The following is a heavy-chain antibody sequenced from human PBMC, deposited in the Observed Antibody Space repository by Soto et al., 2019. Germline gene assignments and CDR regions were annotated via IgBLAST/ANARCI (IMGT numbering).Heavy chain of an antibody. CDR2: ISYDGSNK. V-gene: IGHV3-30-3*01. D-gene: IGHD3-10*01. CDR3: ARDRGDYYGSGALNWFDP. Sequence: PGGSLRLSCAAYGFTFSSYAMHWVRQAPGKXLEWVAVISYDGSNKYYADSVKGRFTISRDNSKNTLYLQMNSLRAGDTAVYYCARDRGDYYGSGALNWFDPWGQGTLVTVSS. CDR1: GFTFSSYA. J-gene: IGHJ5*02.